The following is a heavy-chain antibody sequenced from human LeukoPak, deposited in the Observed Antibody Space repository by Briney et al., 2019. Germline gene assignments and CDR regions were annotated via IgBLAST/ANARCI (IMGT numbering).Heavy chain of an antibody. V-gene: IGHV3-23*01. D-gene: IGHD3-22*01. Sequence: PGGSLRLSCAASGFTFSSYAMTWVRQAPGKGLDWVSGISGSGGSNYADSVKGRFTISRDNSKNTLYLQMNSLTAEDTAVYHCAKKTYDSSGYIDYWGQGTLVTVSS. J-gene: IGHJ4*02. CDR3: AKKTYDSSGYIDY. CDR2: ISGSGGS. CDR1: GFTFSSYA.